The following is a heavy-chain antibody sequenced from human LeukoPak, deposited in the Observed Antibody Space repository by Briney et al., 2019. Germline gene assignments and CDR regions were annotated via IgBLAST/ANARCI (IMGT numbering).Heavy chain of an antibody. D-gene: IGHD3-3*01. CDR1: GFTFSSYG. V-gene: IGHV3-30*02. CDR2: IRYDGSNK. Sequence: TGGSLRLSCAASGFTFSSYGMHWVRQAPGKGLEWVAFIRYDGSNKYYADSVKGRFTISGDNSKNTLYLQMNSLRAEDTAVYYCAKSQHYDFWSGDYWGQGTLVTVSS. J-gene: IGHJ4*02. CDR3: AKSQHYDFWSGDY.